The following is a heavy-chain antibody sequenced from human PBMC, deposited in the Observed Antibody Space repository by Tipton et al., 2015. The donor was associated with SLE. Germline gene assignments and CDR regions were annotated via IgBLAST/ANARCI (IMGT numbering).Heavy chain of an antibody. J-gene: IGHJ2*01. D-gene: IGHD1-7*01. CDR3: SRGRMTGTTHLGWYFDL. CDR2: INPSGGST. Sequence: QLVQSGAEVKKPGASVKVSCKASGYTFTSYYMHWVRQAPGQGLEWMGIINPSGGSTSYAQKFQGRVTMTRDTSTSTVYMELSSLRSENTAVYCCSRGRMTGTTHLGWYFDLWGRGTLVTVSS. CDR1: GYTFTSYY. V-gene: IGHV1-46*01.